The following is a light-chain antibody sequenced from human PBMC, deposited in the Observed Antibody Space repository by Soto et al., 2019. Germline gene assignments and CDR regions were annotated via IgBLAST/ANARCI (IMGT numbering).Light chain of an antibody. CDR1: SSNIGSNT. CDR2: SNN. Sequence: QSVLTQPPSASXTPGQRVTIXCSGSSSNIGSNTVNWYQQLPGTAPKLLIYSNNQRPSGVPDRFSGSKSGTSASLAISGLQSEDEADYYCAAWDDSLNGAVFGGGTQLTVL. J-gene: IGLJ7*01. V-gene: IGLV1-44*01. CDR3: AAWDDSLNGAV.